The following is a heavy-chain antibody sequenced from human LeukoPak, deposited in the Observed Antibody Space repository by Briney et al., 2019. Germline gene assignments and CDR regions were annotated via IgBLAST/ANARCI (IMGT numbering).Heavy chain of an antibody. J-gene: IGHJ4*02. CDR2: IYTSGTT. CDR1: GDSISNYY. CDR3: ASLRLRYFVSY. D-gene: IGHD3-9*01. Sequence: SETLSLTCTVSGDSISNYYWTWIRQPAGKGLEWTGRIYTSGTTNYSPSLKSRVTMSVDTSKNQFSLKLSSVTAADTAVYYCASLRLRYFVSYWGQGTLVTVSS. V-gene: IGHV4-4*07.